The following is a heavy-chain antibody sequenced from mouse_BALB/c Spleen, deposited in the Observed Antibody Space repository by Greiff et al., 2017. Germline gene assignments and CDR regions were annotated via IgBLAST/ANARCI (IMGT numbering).Heavy chain of an antibody. CDR3: ASGGTYFDY. CDR1: GFTFSSFG. J-gene: IGHJ2*01. V-gene: IGHV5-17*02. CDR2: ISSGSSTI. Sequence: EVKVIESGGGLVQPGGSRKLSCAASGFTFSSFGMHWVRQAPEQGLEWVAYISSGSSTIYYADTVKGRFTISRDNPKNTLFLQMTSLRSEDTAMYYCASGGTYFDYWGQGTTLTVSS. D-gene: IGHD2-14*01.